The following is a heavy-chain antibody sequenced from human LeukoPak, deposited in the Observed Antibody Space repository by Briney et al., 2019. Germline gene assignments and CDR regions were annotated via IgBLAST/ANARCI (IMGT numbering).Heavy chain of an antibody. D-gene: IGHD3-10*01. CDR1: GFTFSSYA. CDR3: ARDPSRVWFGELLNYFDY. Sequence: GGSLRLSCAASGFTFSSYAMHWVRQAPGKGLEWVAVITYDGSNKYYADSVKGRFTISRDNSKNTLYLQMNSPRAEDTAVYYCARDPSRVWFGELLNYFDYWGQGTLVTVSS. CDR2: ITYDGSNK. J-gene: IGHJ4*02. V-gene: IGHV3-30*04.